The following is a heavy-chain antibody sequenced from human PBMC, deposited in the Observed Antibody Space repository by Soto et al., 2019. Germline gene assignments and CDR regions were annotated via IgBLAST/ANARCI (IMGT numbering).Heavy chain of an antibody. CDR1: GFTFNNYA. J-gene: IGHJ4*02. CDR3: AKGRGGSGSLTPRVDF. V-gene: IGHV3-23*01. Sequence: EVQLLESGRGLVQPGGSLRLSCAASGFTFNNYAMTWVRQAPGKGLEWVSAISGGGDTTSYADSVKGRFTVSRDGSKNTLYLQMSSLRAEDTALYYCAKGRGGSGSLTPRVDFWGQGTLVTVSS. D-gene: IGHD3-10*01. CDR2: ISGGGDTT.